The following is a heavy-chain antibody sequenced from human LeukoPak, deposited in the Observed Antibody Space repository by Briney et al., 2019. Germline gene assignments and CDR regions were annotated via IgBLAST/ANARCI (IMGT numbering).Heavy chain of an antibody. Sequence: SETLSLTCTVSGDSVTSGTFYWAWLRQPPGKGLEWIATVYYTGSTYYNPSLKGRVTISMDTSKNQFSLDLRSVVAPDTAVYYCARHSGSGSLSRPFDPWGQGTLVTVSS. CDR1: GDSVTSGTFY. D-gene: IGHD3-10*01. V-gene: IGHV4-39*01. CDR3: ARHSGSGSLSRPFDP. CDR2: VYYTGST. J-gene: IGHJ5*02.